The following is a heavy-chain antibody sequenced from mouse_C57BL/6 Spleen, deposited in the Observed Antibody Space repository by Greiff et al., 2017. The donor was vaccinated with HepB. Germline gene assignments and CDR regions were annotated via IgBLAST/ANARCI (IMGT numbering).Heavy chain of an antibody. CDR3: TREGLLYDGYSAWFAY. D-gene: IGHD2-3*01. J-gene: IGHJ3*01. V-gene: IGHV5-9-1*02. Sequence: EVKLMESGEGLVKPGGSLKLSCAASGFTFSSYAMSWVRQTPEKRLEWVAYISSGGDYIYYADTVKGRFTISRDNARNTLYLQMSSLKSEDTAMYYCTREGLLYDGYSAWFAYWGQGTLVTVSA. CDR2: ISSGGDYI. CDR1: GFTFSSYA.